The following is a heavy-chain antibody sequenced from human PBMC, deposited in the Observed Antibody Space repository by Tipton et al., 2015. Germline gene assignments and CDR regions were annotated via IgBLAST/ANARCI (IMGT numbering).Heavy chain of an antibody. CDR2: IIPLFGRP. CDR3: AKTDDIGVGAYGIDV. Sequence: QSGAEVKKPGSSVNVSCKASGGSFSSYAINWLRQVPGQGLEWMGGIIPLFGRPSYAHKFQDRITITADKSKSTAYLELTSLTFEDTAVYYCAKTDDIGVGAYGIDVWGQGTPVTVSS. D-gene: IGHD3-9*01. CDR1: GGSFSSYA. J-gene: IGHJ6*02. V-gene: IGHV1-69*06.